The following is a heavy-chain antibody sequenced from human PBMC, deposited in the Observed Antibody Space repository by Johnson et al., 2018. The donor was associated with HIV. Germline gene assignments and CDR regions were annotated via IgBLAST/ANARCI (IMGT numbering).Heavy chain of an antibody. CDR3: ARGAPPTWYSSSWRGGAFDI. V-gene: IGHV3-11*04. Sequence: QVQLVESGGGLVKPGGSLRLSCAASGFTLSNAWMSWVRQAPGKGLEWVSYISSSGSTIYYADSVKGRFTISRDNAKNSLYLQMNSLRAEDTAVYYCARGAPPTWYSSSWRGGAFDIWGQGTMVTVSS. D-gene: IGHD6-13*01. CDR2: ISSSGSTI. CDR1: GFTLSNAW. J-gene: IGHJ3*02.